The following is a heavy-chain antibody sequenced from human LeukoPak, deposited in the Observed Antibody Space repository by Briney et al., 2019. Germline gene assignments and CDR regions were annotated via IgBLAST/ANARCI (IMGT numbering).Heavy chain of an antibody. CDR3: AKDPVWFGELSIVSAFDI. V-gene: IGHV3-21*04. CDR1: GFTFSSYS. D-gene: IGHD3-10*01. J-gene: IGHJ3*02. CDR2: ISSSSGYI. Sequence: PGGSLRLSCAASGFTFSSYSMNWVRQAPGKGLEWVSSISSSSGYIYYADSVKGRFTISRDNSKNTLYLQMNSLRAEDTAVYYCAKDPVWFGELSIVSAFDIWGQGTMVTVSS.